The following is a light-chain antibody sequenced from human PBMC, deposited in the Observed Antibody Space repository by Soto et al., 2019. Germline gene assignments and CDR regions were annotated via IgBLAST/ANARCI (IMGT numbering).Light chain of an antibody. J-gene: IGLJ1*01. Sequence: QSALTQPASVFVSPGQLITICYTGTSSDIGDYNYVSWYQQHPGKAPKIMIYEVSNRPSGISNRFSGSKSGNTACLTISALQADDEADYYYSSYTSTTSYVFGTGTKVTVL. V-gene: IGLV2-14*01. CDR2: EVS. CDR1: SSDIGDYNY. CDR3: SSYTSTTSYV.